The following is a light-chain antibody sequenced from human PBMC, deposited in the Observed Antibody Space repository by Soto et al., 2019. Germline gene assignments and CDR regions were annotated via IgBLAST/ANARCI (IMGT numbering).Light chain of an antibody. V-gene: IGKV3-15*01. J-gene: IGKJ2*01. CDR2: GAF. CDR1: QSVSSSY. Sequence: EIVLTQSPGTLSLSPGERATLSCRASQSVSSSYLAWYQQKPGQAPRLLIYGAFTRATGIPARFSGSGSGTEFTLTISTLQSEDFAVYYCQQYKNRPPYTFGQGTKVEIK. CDR3: QQYKNRPPYT.